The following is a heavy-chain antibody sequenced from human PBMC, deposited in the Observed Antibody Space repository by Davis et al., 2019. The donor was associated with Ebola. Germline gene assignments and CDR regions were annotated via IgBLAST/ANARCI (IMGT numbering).Heavy chain of an antibody. D-gene: IGHD3-10*01. CDR1: GSSFSIYG. Sequence: ASVKVSCKTSGSSFSIYGITWMRRAPGQGIEWMGWISAYNGNTKYAQKFQDRITMTTDTSTTTVYMELRSLTSDDTAVYYCASGLLGSANWYFDLWGRGTLVTVSS. J-gene: IGHJ2*01. CDR2: ISAYNGNT. CDR3: ASGLLGSANWYFDL. V-gene: IGHV1-18*01.